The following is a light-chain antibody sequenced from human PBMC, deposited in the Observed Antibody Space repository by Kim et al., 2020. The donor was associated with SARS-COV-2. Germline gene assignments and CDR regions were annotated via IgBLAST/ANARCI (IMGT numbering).Light chain of an antibody. J-gene: IGKJ1*01. CDR3: QQYSSSPGT. CDR2: GAS. CDR1: QRVSNNN. V-gene: IGKV3-20*01. Sequence: SPGARSTHACRARQRVSNNNLAGNHQKPGQAHRLLIYGASSRATAIPERFSGSGSGTEFTRTITRLEPEDFAVYYCQQYSSSPGTFGQGTKVDIK.